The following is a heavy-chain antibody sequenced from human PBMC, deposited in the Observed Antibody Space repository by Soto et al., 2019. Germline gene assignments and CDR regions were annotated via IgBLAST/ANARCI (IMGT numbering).Heavy chain of an antibody. Sequence: LRLSCAASGFTFSSYAMSWVRQAPGKGLEWVSAISGSGGSTYYADSVKGRFTISRDNSKNTLYLQMNSLRAEDTAVYYCAKDAGSGYDYGGWFDPWGQGTLVTVSS. CDR2: ISGSGGST. D-gene: IGHD5-12*01. CDR1: GFTFSSYA. J-gene: IGHJ5*02. CDR3: AKDAGSGYDYGGWFDP. V-gene: IGHV3-23*01.